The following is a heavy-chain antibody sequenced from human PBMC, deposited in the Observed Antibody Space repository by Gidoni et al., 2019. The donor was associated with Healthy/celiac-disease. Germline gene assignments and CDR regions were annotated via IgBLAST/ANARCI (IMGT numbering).Heavy chain of an antibody. Sequence: QVQLQESGPGLVKPSQTLSLTCTVSGGSISSGGYYWSWIRQHPGKGLEWIGYIYYSGSTYYNPSLKSRVTISVDTSKNQFSLKLSSVTAADTAVYYCARVVRGGRYCSGGSCNSGWFDPWGQGTLVTVSS. V-gene: IGHV4-31*03. CDR2: IYYSGST. J-gene: IGHJ5*02. D-gene: IGHD2-15*01. CDR1: GGSISSGGYY. CDR3: ARVVRGGRYCSGGSCNSGWFDP.